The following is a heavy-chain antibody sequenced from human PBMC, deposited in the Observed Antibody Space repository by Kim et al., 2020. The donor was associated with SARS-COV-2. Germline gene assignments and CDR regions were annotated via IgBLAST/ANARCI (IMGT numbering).Heavy chain of an antibody. CDR2: IYYSGST. Sequence: SETLSLTCTVSGGSISSSSYYWGWIRQPPGKGLEWIGSIYYSGSTYYNPSLKSRVTISVDTSKNQFSLKLSSVTAADTAVYYCAREAVSKGSSWAPTVD. J-gene: IGHJ4*01. D-gene: IGHD6-13*01. CDR3: AREAVSKGSSWAPTVD. CDR1: GGSISSSSYY. V-gene: IGHV4-39*07.